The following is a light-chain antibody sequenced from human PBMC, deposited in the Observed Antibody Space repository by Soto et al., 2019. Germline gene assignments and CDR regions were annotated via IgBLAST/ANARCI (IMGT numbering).Light chain of an antibody. CDR1: QSVGSIY. CDR2: GAS. CDR3: QQYGRSHT. J-gene: IGKJ5*01. Sequence: EIVMTQSPATLSVSPGEKATLSCRASQSVGSIYLAWYQQKPGQAPRLLIHGASNRASGIPDRFSGSGSGTDFTLTISRLEPEDFAVYYCQQYGRSHTFGQGTRLEIK. V-gene: IGKV3-20*01.